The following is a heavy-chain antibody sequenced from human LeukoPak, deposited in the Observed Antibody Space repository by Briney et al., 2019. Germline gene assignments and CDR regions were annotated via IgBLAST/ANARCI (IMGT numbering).Heavy chain of an antibody. CDR3: ARGYTAGWIPYDY. D-gene: IGHD5-18*01. CDR1: GGSMNSNSYY. V-gene: IGHV4-39*01. CDR2: FYYTGST. Sequence: SETVSLTCTVSGGSMNSNSYYWGWIRQPPGEGLEWIGSFYYTGSTYYNPSLKSRVTISADTSKNQFSLKLSSVAAADTAVYYCARGYTAGWIPYDYWGQGTLVTVSS. J-gene: IGHJ4*02.